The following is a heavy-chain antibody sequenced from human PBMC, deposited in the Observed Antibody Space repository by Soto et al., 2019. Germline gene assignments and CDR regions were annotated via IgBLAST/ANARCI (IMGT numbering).Heavy chain of an antibody. V-gene: IGHV3-48*03. CDR1: GFTSSSYE. J-gene: IGHJ4*02. Sequence: EVQVVESGGGMVQPGGSLRLSCAASGFTSSSYEMNWVRQAPGKGLEWVSYISGSGTTVSYADSVKGRFTISRDNAKNSVFLQMNSLRVEDTAVYYCARESGSGAFDYLGQGTLVTVSS. D-gene: IGHD6-19*01. CDR2: ISGSGTTV. CDR3: ARESGSGAFDY.